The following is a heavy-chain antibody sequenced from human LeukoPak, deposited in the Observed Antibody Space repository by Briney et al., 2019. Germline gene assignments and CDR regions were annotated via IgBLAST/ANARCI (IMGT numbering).Heavy chain of an antibody. CDR3: ARPATATTAVAFDI. V-gene: IGHV5-51*01. CDR2: IDPGDSDT. Sequence: GESLKISCQVSGYSFTNYWIGWVRQMPGKGLEWMGSIDPGDSDTRYSPSFQGQVTISADKSISTAYLQWSSLKASDTAKYYCARPATATTAVAFDIWGQGTMVTVSS. J-gene: IGHJ3*02. D-gene: IGHD1-26*01. CDR1: GYSFTNYW.